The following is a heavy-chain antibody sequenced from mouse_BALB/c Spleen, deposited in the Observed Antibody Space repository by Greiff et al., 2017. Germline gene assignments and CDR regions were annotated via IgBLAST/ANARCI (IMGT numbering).Heavy chain of an antibody. Sequence: QVQLQQSGAELVKPGASVKLSCKASGYTFTSYYMYWVKQRPGQGLEWIGEINPSNGGTNFNEKFKSKATLTVDKSSSTAYMQLSSLTSEDSAVYYCTRRAYYYGSSYPYAMDYWGQGTSVTVSS. CDR2: INPSNGGT. D-gene: IGHD1-1*01. V-gene: IGHV1S81*02. CDR1: GYTFTSYY. CDR3: TRRAYYYGSSYPYAMDY. J-gene: IGHJ4*01.